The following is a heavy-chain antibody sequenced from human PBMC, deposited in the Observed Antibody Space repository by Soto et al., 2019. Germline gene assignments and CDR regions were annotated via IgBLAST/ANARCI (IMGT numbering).Heavy chain of an antibody. CDR2: IWSDGSNQ. J-gene: IGHJ6*03. Sequence: QVQLVESGGGVVQPGGSLRLSCAASAFTFSRDGMHWVRQAPGKGLQWVGVIWSDGSNQRYAESVKGRFTISRDNSKNTLYLQMNSLRAADTAVYYCARERTFGENNHNYIDVWGTGITVTVSS. D-gene: IGHD3-10*01. V-gene: IGHV3-33*01. CDR1: AFTFSRDG. CDR3: ARERTFGENNHNYIDV.